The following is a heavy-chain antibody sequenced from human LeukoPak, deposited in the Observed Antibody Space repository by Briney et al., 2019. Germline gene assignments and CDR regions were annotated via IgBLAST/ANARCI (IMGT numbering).Heavy chain of an antibody. J-gene: IGHJ6*02. Sequence: QPGGSLRLSCAASGFTFSSYWMHWVRQAPGKGLVWVSRINSDGSSTSYADSVKGRFTISRDNAKNTLYLQMNSLRAEDTAVYYCARDLTIFGVVTWDYYYGMDVWGQGTTVTVSS. CDR2: INSDGSST. V-gene: IGHV3-74*01. CDR1: GFTFSSYW. D-gene: IGHD3-3*01. CDR3: ARDLTIFGVVTWDYYYGMDV.